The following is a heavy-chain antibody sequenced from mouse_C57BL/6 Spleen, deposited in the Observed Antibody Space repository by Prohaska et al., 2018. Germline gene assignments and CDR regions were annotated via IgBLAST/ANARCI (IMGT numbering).Heavy chain of an antibody. CDR2: IDPSDSYT. CDR1: SYW. CDR3: ARVGRLRRGFDY. J-gene: IGHJ2*01. D-gene: IGHD2-4*01. Sequence: SYWMQWVKQRPGQGLEWIGEIDPSDSYTNYNQKFKGKATLTVDKSSSTAYMELRSLTSEDSAVYYCARVGRLRRGFDYWGQGTTLTVSS. V-gene: IGHV1-50*01.